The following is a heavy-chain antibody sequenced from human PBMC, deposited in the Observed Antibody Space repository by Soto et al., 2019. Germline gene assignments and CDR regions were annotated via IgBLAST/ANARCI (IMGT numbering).Heavy chain of an antibody. CDR1: GGSFSGYY. J-gene: IGHJ4*02. D-gene: IGHD3-22*01. CDR2: INHSGST. V-gene: IGHV4-34*01. Sequence: QVQLQQWGAGLLKPSETLSLTCAVYGGSFSGYYWSWIRQPPGKGLEWIGEINHSGSTNYNPSLKCRVTLSVDTSKNQFSLKLSSVTAADTAVYYCARDPSNHYYDSSGYPPHFDYWGQGTLVTVSS. CDR3: ARDPSNHYYDSSGYPPHFDY.